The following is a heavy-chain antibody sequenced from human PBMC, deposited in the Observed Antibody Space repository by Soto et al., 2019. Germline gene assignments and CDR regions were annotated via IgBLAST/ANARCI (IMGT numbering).Heavy chain of an antibody. J-gene: IGHJ4*02. CDR3: ARGYSHYAH. Sequence: SETLSLTCTVSGGSVSRDSNFWSWIRQPPGKGLEWVGYIYYSGPTRYNPSLESRVTISIDSSKNQVSLNLTSVTAADTAVYYCARGYSHYAHWGRGTLVTVSS. D-gene: IGHD4-4*01. V-gene: IGHV4-61*01. CDR1: GGSVSRDSNF. CDR2: IYYSGPT.